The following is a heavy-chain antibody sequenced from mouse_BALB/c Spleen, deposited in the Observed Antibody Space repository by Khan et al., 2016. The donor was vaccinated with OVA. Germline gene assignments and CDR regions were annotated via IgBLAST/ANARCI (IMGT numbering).Heavy chain of an antibody. CDR3: ARSTYRYAFAY. CDR2: MIYTGYT. Sequence: EVQLQESGPSLVKPSQTLSLTCSVTGDSITSGYWSWIRKFPGNKLEYTGYMIYTGYTDYNPSLKSRLAITRHTSKNQYYLQLNSVTTEDTATYYCARSTYRYAFAYWGQGTLVTVSA. D-gene: IGHD2-14*01. CDR1: GDSITSGY. V-gene: IGHV3-8*02. J-gene: IGHJ3*01.